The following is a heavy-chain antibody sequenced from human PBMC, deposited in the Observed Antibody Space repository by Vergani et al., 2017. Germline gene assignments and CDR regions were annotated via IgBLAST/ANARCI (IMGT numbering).Heavy chain of an antibody. V-gene: IGHV1-69*08. CDR3: ARDRYGYSFDY. CDR1: GGTFSRYT. CDR2: IIPILGIA. D-gene: IGHD4-17*01. J-gene: IGHJ4*02. Sequence: QVQLVQSGAEVKKPGSSVKVSCKASGGTFSRYTISWVRQAPGQGLEWMGRIIPILGIANYAQKFQGRVTITADKSTSTAYMELSSLRSEDTAVYYCARDRYGYSFDYWGQGTLVTVSS.